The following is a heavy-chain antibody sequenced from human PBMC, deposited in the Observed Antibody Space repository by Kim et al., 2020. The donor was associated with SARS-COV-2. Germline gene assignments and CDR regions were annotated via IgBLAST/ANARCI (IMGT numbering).Heavy chain of an antibody. CDR3: AGLSSVSSSWHFDY. CDR1: GFIFSRYW. D-gene: IGHD6-19*01. J-gene: IGHJ4*02. CDR2: INPDGSSR. Sequence: GGSLRLSCAASGFIFSRYWTHWVRQAPGKGLVWVSHINPDGSSRTYADSVKGRFTISRDNAKNTLYLQMNSLRAEDTAVYYCAGLSSVSSSWHFDYWGQGTLVTVSS. V-gene: IGHV3-74*01.